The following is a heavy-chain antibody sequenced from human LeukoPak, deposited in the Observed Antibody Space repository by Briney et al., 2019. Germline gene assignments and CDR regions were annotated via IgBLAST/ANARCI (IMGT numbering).Heavy chain of an antibody. CDR3: ARGPNTAAFDY. J-gene: IGHJ4*02. D-gene: IGHD6-13*01. CDR2: INPKNEGT. CDR1: GYTFRDYY. V-gene: IGHV1-2*02. Sequence: ASVKVSCKTSGYTFRDYYMHWFRQAPGQGLEWMGWINPKNEGTNYAQKFQGRVTMTRDTSFSTAYMELSRLRSDDTAVYYCARGPNTAAFDYWGQGTLVTVSS.